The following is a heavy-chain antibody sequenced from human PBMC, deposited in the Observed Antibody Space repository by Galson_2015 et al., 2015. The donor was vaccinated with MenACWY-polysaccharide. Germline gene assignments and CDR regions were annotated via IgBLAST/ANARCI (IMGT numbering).Heavy chain of an antibody. CDR3: AKDSGTSLLGWYFEL. D-gene: IGHD1-26*01. CDR1: GFTFDAYA. CDR2: ISWNSGSI. J-gene: IGHJ2*01. Sequence: SLRLSCAASGFTFDAYAMHWVRQAPGKGLEWVSGISWNSGSIGYADSVKGRFTISRDNAKNSLYLQMNSLRAEDTALYYCAKDSGTSLLGWYFELWGRGTLVTVSS. V-gene: IGHV3-9*01.